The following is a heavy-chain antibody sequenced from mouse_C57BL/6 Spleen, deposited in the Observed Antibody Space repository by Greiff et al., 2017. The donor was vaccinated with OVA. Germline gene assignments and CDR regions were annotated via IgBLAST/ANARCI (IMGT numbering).Heavy chain of an antibody. CDR3: ARSLYDYDGLDY. V-gene: IGHV3-8*01. D-gene: IGHD2-4*01. CDR1: GYSITSDY. J-gene: IGHJ2*01. Sequence: EVQLVESGPGLAKPSQTLSLTCSVTGYSITSDYWIWIRKFPGNKLEYMGYISYSGSTYYNPSLKSRISITRDTSKNQYYLQLNSVTTEDTATYYCARSLYDYDGLDYWGQGTTLTVSS. CDR2: ISYSGST.